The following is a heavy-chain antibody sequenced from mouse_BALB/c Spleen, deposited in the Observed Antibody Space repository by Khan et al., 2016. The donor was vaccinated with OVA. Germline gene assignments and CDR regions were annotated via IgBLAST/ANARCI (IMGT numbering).Heavy chain of an antibody. J-gene: IGHJ1*01. Sequence: VQLQQSGPELVKPGASVKMSCKASGYTFTDYYMKWLKQSHGKSLEWIGDINPNNGDTFYNQKFKDKATLTVDKSSSTAYMQLNSLTSEDSAVYYCARGLFDGWGAGTTVTVSS. CDR2: INPNNGDT. V-gene: IGHV1-26*01. CDR3: ARGLFDG. CDR1: GYTFTDYY.